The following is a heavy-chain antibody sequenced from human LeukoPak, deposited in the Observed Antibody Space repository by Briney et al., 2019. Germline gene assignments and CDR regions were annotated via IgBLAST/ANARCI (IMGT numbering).Heavy chain of an antibody. V-gene: IGHV1-69*13. CDR3: ARDGSYGDYVFEEFYFDY. Sequence: SVKVSCKASGGTFSSYAISWVRQARGQGLEWMGGIIPIFGTANYAQKFQGRVTITADESTSTAYMELSSLRSEDTAVYYCARDGSYGDYVFEEFYFDYWGQGTLVTVSS. CDR1: GGTFSSYA. D-gene: IGHD4-17*01. J-gene: IGHJ4*02. CDR2: IIPIFGTA.